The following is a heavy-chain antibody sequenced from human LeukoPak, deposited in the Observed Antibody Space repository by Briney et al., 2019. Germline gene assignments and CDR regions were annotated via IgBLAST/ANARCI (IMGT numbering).Heavy chain of an antibody. D-gene: IGHD2-2*01. Sequence: SETLSLTCTVSGGSISGYYWSWIRQPPGKGLEWIGYIYTSGSTNYNPSLKSRVTISVDTSKNQFSLKLSSVTAADTAVYYCARVGDGTSSHYSMDVWGQGTTVTVSS. CDR2: IYTSGST. CDR1: GGSISGYY. V-gene: IGHV4-4*09. J-gene: IGHJ6*02. CDR3: ARVGDGTSSHYSMDV.